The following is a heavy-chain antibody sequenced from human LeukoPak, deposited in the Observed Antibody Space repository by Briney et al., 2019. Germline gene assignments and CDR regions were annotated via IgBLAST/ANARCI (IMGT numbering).Heavy chain of an antibody. D-gene: IGHD3-22*01. Sequence: ASVKVSCKASGYTFTSYGISWVRQAPGQGLEWMGWISAYNGNANYAQKLQGRVTMTTDTSTSTAYMELRSLRSDDTAVYYCASGDYYVSSGYYYNWGQGTLVTVSS. CDR2: ISAYNGNA. J-gene: IGHJ4*02. V-gene: IGHV1-18*01. CDR3: ASGDYYVSSGYYYN. CDR1: GYTFTSYG.